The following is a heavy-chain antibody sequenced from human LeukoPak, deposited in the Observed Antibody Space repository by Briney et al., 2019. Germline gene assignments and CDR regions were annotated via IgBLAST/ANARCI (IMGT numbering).Heavy chain of an antibody. CDR1: GGTFSSYA. V-gene: IGHV1-69*13. D-gene: IGHD5-12*01. CDR2: IIPIFGTA. Sequence: SVKVSCKASGGTFSSYAISWVRQAPGQGLEWMGGIIPIFGTANYAQKFQGRVTITADESTSTAYMELSSLRSEGTAVYYCARHTRPGYSGYENAFDIWGQGNMVTVSS. CDR3: ARHTRPGYSGYENAFDI. J-gene: IGHJ3*02.